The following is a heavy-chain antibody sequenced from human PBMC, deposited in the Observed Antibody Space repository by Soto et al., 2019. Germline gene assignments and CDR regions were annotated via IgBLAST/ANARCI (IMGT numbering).Heavy chain of an antibody. CDR3: ARAPSSIYCTGSNCYADY. CDR2: ISPYTGDT. D-gene: IGHD2-8*02. V-gene: IGHV1-18*01. J-gene: IGHJ4*02. Sequence: QVQLVQSGAEVKKPGASVKVSCKASSYTFASYGISWVRQAPGQGLEWVGWISPYTGDTNYAQNLQGRVTVTTDSSTSTAYMEVRSLRSDDTAVYYCARAPSSIYCTGSNCYADYWGQGTLVTVSS. CDR1: SYTFASYG.